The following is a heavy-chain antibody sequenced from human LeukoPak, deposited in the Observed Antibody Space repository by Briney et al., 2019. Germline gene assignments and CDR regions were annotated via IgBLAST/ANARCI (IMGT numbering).Heavy chain of an antibody. V-gene: IGHV3-49*04. D-gene: IGHD2/OR15-2a*01. CDR1: GFTFGDYA. CDR3: TRGISVLDY. J-gene: IGHJ4*02. Sequence: GGSLRLSCTASGFTFGDYAMSWVRQAPGKGLEWVGFIRSKAYGGTTEYAASVKGRFTISRDDSKSIAYLQMSSLKTEDTAVYYCTRGISVLDYWGQGTLVTVSS. CDR2: IRSKAYGGTT.